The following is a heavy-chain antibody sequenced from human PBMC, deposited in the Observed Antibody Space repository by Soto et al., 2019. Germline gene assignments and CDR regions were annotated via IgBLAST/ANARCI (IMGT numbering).Heavy chain of an antibody. D-gene: IGHD3-22*01. CDR2: VYYSGFT. J-gene: IGHJ6*02. CDR1: GASINTVPYY. CDR3: ATTFDSSGYYHNFGMDV. Sequence: QLQLRESGPGLVKPSGTLSLTCTVSGASINTVPYYWGWMRQSPGKGLEGIGSVYYSGFTYYNPSHKSRVTIALDTSNNQFSLEVSSVTAADTALYYCATTFDSSGYYHNFGMDVWGQGTTVTVSS. V-gene: IGHV4-39*01.